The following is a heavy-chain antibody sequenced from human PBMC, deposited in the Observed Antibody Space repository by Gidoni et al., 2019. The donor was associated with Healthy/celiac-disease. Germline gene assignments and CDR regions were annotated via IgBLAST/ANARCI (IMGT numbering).Heavy chain of an antibody. D-gene: IGHD1-26*01. CDR2: IYSGGST. J-gene: IGHJ6*02. V-gene: IGHV3-66*02. CDR1: GFTVSSNY. Sequence: EVQLVESGGGLVQPGGSLRLSGAASGFTVSSNYMSWVRQAPGKGLEWVSVIYSGGSTYYADSVKGRFTISRDNSKNTLYLQMNSLRAEDTAVYYCARESWENYYGMDVWGQGTTVTVSS. CDR3: ARESWENYYGMDV.